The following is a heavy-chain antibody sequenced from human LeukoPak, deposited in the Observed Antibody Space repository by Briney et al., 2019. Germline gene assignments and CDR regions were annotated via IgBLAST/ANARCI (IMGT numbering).Heavy chain of an antibody. V-gene: IGHV1-69*13. CDR2: IIPIFGTA. CDR3: SRDYYDSSGYNDY. Sequence: SVKVSCKASRGTFSSYAISWVRQAPGQGLEWMGGIIPIFGTASYAQKLQGRVKITADESTSTAYMELSSLRSDDTAVYYCSRDYYDSSGYNDYWGQGTLVTVSS. J-gene: IGHJ4*02. CDR1: RGTFSSYA. D-gene: IGHD3-22*01.